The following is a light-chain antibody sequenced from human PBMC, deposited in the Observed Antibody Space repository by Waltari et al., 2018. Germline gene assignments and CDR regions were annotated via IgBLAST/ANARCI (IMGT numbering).Light chain of an antibody. V-gene: IGLV3-19*01. J-gene: IGLJ2*01. CDR3: NSRDSSGNHVV. CDR2: GKN. CDR1: SLRSYY. Sequence: SSELTQDPAVSVALGQTVRITCQGDSLRSYYASWNQQKPGQAPVLVIYGKNNRPSGSPDRFSGSSSGNTASLTITGAQAEDEADYYWNSRDSSGNHVVFGGGTKLTVL.